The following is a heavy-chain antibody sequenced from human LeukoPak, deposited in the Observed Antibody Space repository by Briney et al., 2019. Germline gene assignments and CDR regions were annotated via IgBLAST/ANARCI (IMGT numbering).Heavy chain of an antibody. Sequence: SVKVSCKASGGTFSSYTISWVRQAPGQGLEWMGRIIPILGIANYAQKFQGRVTITADKSTSTAYMELSSLRSEDTAVYYCARDGHSSPMVDYRGQGTLVTVSS. V-gene: IGHV1-69*04. CDR2: IIPILGIA. D-gene: IGHD6-13*01. CDR3: ARDGHSSPMVDY. CDR1: GGTFSSYT. J-gene: IGHJ4*02.